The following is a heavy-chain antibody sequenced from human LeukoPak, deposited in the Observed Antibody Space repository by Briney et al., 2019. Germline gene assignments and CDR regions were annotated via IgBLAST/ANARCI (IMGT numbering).Heavy chain of an antibody. CDR1: GYSISSGNY. CDR3: ARGYGGHVDY. V-gene: IGHV4-38-2*02. Sequence: PSETLSLTCTVPGYSISSGNYWGWIRQSPGKGLEWIGNIYHSGTTYYNPSLKSRVTISVDTSKNQFSLKLSSVTAADTAVYYCARGYGGHVDYWGQGTLVTVSS. J-gene: IGHJ4*02. D-gene: IGHD4-23*01. CDR2: IYHSGTT.